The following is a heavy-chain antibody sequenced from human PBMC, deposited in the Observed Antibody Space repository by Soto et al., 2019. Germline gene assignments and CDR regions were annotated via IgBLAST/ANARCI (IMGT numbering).Heavy chain of an antibody. V-gene: IGHV1-3*01. CDR3: ARGRQQLNWFDP. CDR1: GYTFTSYA. Sequence: ASVKVSCKASGYTFTSYAMHWVRQAPGQRLEWMGWINAGNGNTKYSQKFQGRVTITRDTSASTAYMELSSLRSEDTAVYYCARGRQQLNWFDPWGQGTLVTAPQ. J-gene: IGHJ5*02. D-gene: IGHD6-13*01. CDR2: INAGNGNT.